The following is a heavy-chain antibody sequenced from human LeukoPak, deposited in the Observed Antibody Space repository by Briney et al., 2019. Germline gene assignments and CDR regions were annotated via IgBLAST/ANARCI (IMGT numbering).Heavy chain of an antibody. CDR3: VIWGDYDVLTGYYVPDY. V-gene: IGHV3-23*01. Sequence: ETLSLTCAVYGGSFSGYYWSWIRQPPGKGLEWVSAITGSGTNRYYADSLKGRFTTSRDNSKNTVFLQMNSLRHEDTAIYYCVIWGDYDVLTGYYVPDYWGQGTLVTVAS. D-gene: IGHD3-9*01. CDR1: GGSFSGYY. CDR2: ITGSGTNR. J-gene: IGHJ4*02.